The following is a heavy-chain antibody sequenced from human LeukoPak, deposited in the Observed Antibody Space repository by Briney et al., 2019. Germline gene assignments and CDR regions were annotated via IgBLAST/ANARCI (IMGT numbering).Heavy chain of an antibody. CDR2: ISSSGSTI. V-gene: IGHV3-48*03. Sequence: GGSLRLSCAASGFTFSSYGMNWVRQAPGKGLEWVSYISSSGSTIYYADSVKGRFTISRDNAKNSLYLQMNSLRAEDTAVYYCARVGIVVVSDYWGQGTLVTVSS. D-gene: IGHD3-22*01. J-gene: IGHJ4*02. CDR1: GFTFSSYG. CDR3: ARVGIVVVSDY.